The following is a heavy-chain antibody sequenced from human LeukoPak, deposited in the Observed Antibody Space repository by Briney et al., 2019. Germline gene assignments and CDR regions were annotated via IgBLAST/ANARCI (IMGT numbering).Heavy chain of an antibody. V-gene: IGHV3-74*01. CDR3: ARTARSGGYWRDFDY. CDR2: INSDGSTT. J-gene: IGHJ4*02. Sequence: PGGSLRLSCAASGFTFNSYTMHWVRQAPGKGLVWVSRINSDGSTTTYTDSMKGRFTISRDNAENTLYLQMNSLRAEDTAVYYCARTARSGGYWRDFDYWGQGTLVTVSS. CDR1: GFTFNSYT. D-gene: IGHD3-22*01.